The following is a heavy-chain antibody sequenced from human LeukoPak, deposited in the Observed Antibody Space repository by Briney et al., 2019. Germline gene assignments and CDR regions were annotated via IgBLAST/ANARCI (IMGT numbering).Heavy chain of an antibody. CDR1: GFTFTSSA. CDR2: IVVGSGNT. J-gene: IGHJ4*02. CDR3: ARGEGKYQLLILLH. V-gene: IGHV1-58*01. D-gene: IGHD2-2*01. Sequence: GTSVKVSCKASGFTFTSSAVQWVRQARGQRLEWIGWIVVGSGNTNYAQKFQGRVTMTRDTSTSTVYMELSSLRSEDTAVYYCARGEGKYQLLILLHWGQGTLVTVSS.